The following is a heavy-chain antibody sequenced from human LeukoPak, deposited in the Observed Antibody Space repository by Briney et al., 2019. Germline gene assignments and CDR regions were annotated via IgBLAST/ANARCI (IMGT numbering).Heavy chain of an antibody. V-gene: IGHV4-59*01. Sequence: SETLSLTCTVSGGSISSYYWSWIRQPPGKGLEWIGYINYSGSTNYNPSLKSRVTISVDTSKNQFSLKLSSVTAADTAVYYCARVGCSGGSCYGSFDYWGQGTLVTVSS. CDR2: INYSGST. J-gene: IGHJ4*02. CDR1: GGSISSYY. D-gene: IGHD2-15*01. CDR3: ARVGCSGGSCYGSFDY.